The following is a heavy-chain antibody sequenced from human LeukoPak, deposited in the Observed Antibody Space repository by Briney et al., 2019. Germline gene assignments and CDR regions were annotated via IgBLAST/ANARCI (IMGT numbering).Heavy chain of an antibody. D-gene: IGHD6-19*01. J-gene: IGHJ4*02. Sequence: SETLSLTCAVYGGSFSGYYWSWIRQPPGKGLEWIGEINHSGSTNYNPSLKSRVTISVDTSKNQFSLKLSSVTAANTAVYYCARGPLLYSSGWYGGYFDYWGQGTLVTVSS. CDR1: GGSFSGYY. V-gene: IGHV4-34*01. CDR3: ARGPLLYSSGWYGGYFDY. CDR2: INHSGST.